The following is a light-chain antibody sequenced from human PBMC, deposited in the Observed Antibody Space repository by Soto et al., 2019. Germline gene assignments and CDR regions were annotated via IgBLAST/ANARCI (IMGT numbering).Light chain of an antibody. CDR2: AAS. J-gene: IGKJ3*01. Sequence: DIQLTQSPSFLSASVGDRVTITCRASQGISRYLAWYQQKPGKDHKLLIYAASPLQSGVQSRFSGSGSGTEFILTISSLHPEDLAKYYCQQFNSYPVTFGPGNKGDI. CDR1: QGISRY. V-gene: IGKV1-9*01. CDR3: QQFNSYPVT.